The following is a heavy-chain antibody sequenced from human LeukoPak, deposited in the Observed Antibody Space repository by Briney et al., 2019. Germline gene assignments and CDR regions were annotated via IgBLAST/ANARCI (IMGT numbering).Heavy chain of an antibody. Sequence: ASVKVSCKASGYTFTNYYMHWVRQAPGQGLEWMGIINPSGDITNYAQKFQGRVTMTRDMSTSTVYMELSSLRSEDTAVYYCARVSVGATMLAYFDYWGQGTLVTVSS. V-gene: IGHV1-46*01. CDR1: GYTFTNYY. CDR2: INPSGDIT. D-gene: IGHD1-26*01. CDR3: ARVSVGATMLAYFDY. J-gene: IGHJ4*02.